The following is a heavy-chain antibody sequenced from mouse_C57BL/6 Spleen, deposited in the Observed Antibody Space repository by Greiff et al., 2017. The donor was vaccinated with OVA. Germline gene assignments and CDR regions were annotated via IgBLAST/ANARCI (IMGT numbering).Heavy chain of an antibody. CDR1: GFTFSSYA. J-gene: IGHJ2*01. CDR2: ISAGGSYT. D-gene: IGHD1-1*01. Sequence: DVMLVESGGGLVKPGGSLKLSCAASGFTFSSYAMSWVRQTPEKRLEWVATISAGGSYTYYPDNVKGRFTIARDNTKNNLYLQMSHLKSEDTAMDYCARGRMTTGFDYWGQGTTLTVSS. V-gene: IGHV5-4*03. CDR3: ARGRMTTGFDY.